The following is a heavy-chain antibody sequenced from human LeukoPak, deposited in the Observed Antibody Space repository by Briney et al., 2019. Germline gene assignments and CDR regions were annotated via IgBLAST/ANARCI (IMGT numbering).Heavy chain of an antibody. CDR2: IHTSGIT. CDR3: ARDLGSNYVYFDY. CDR1: GGSISSHY. J-gene: IGHJ4*02. Sequence: PSETLSLTCTVSGGSISSHYWSWIRQPAGKGLEYIGRIHTSGITNYNPPLKSRITMSGDTSKNQFSLKLSSVTAADTAVYYCARDLGSNYVYFDYWGQGSLVTVSS. D-gene: IGHD1-26*01. V-gene: IGHV4-4*07.